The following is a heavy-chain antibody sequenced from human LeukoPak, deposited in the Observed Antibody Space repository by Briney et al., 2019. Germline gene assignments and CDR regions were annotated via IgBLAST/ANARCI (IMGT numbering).Heavy chain of an antibody. V-gene: IGHV4-4*07. Sequence: SETLSLTCTVSGGSISSYYWSWIRQPPGKGLEWIGRIYTSGSTNYNPSLKSRVTMSVDTSKNQFSLKLSSVTAADTAIYYCARAAMIRGISGVFDNWGQGTLVTVSS. CDR1: GGSISSYY. CDR3: ARAAMIRGISGVFDN. J-gene: IGHJ4*02. D-gene: IGHD3-10*01. CDR2: IYTSGST.